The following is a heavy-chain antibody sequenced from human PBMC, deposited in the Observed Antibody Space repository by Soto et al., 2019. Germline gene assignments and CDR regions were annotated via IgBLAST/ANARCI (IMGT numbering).Heavy chain of an antibody. CDR2: ISSSGSTI. V-gene: IGHV3-11*01. CDR1: GFTFSDYY. Sequence: QVQLVESGGGLVKPGGSLRLSCAASGFTFSDYYMSWIRQAPGKGLEWVSYISSSGSTIYYADSVKGRFTISRDNAKNALYLQMNSLRAEDTAVYYWARSAYCGGDCYPPYYYDGMDVWGQGTTVTVSS. J-gene: IGHJ6*02. CDR3: ARSAYCGGDCYPPYYYDGMDV. D-gene: IGHD2-21*02.